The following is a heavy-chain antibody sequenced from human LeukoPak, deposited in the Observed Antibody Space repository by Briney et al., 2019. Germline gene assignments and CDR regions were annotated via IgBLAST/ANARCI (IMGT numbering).Heavy chain of an antibody. CDR3: AAAVYTNSWNY. J-gene: IGHJ4*02. V-gene: IGHV5-51*01. Sequence: GESLKISCKASGYRFTSYSIGWVRQMPGKGLEWMGIIYPSDSDTRYSPSFQGQVTISADKSISTAYLQWSSLKASDIAMDYCAAAVYTNSWNYWGQGTLVTVSS. CDR2: IYPSDSDT. CDR1: GYRFTSYS. D-gene: IGHD2-8*01.